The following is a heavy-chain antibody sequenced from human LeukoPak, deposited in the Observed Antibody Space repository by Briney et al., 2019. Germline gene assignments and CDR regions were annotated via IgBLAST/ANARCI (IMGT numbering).Heavy chain of an antibody. Sequence: ASVKASCKASGHTFTGCFIHYVRQAPGQGLKWMGWIDPNSDNIRYSETFKDRVTMTRDTTTNTAYMELSWLRSDDTAVYYCARSAYNYGYVYFDHWGQGTLVIVSS. CDR1: GHTFTGCF. D-gene: IGHD5-18*01. CDR2: IDPNSDNI. J-gene: IGHJ4*02. CDR3: ARSAYNYGYVYFDH. V-gene: IGHV1-2*02.